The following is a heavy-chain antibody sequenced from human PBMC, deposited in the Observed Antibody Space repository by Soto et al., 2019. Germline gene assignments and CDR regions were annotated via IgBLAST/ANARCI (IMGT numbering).Heavy chain of an antibody. V-gene: IGHV4-59*08. CDR3: ARHPGYYDILTGYTTYYFDY. CDR2: IYYRGNT. Sequence: SETLSLTCTVSGGSIGTYYWSWIRRPPGKGLEWIGYIYYRGNTDYNPSLKSRVTISLDTPKNQFSLKLSSVTAADTAVYYCARHPGYYDILTGYTTYYFDYWGQGILVTVSS. D-gene: IGHD3-9*01. CDR1: GGSIGTYY. J-gene: IGHJ4*02.